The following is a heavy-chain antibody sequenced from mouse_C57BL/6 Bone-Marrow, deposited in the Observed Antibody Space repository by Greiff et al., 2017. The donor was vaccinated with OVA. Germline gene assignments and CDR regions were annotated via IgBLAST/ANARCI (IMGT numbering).Heavy chain of an antibody. CDR2: ISYDGSN. D-gene: IGHD2-10*02. CDR3: ASFPSGYFDD. Sequence: EVQLQQSGPGLVKPSQSLSLTCSVTGYSITSGYYWNWIRQFPGNKLEWMGYISYDGSNNYNPSLKNRISITRDTSTNQFFLKLNSVTTEDTATYYCASFPSGYFDDWGQGTTLTVSS. J-gene: IGHJ2*01. CDR1: GYSITSGYY. V-gene: IGHV3-6*01.